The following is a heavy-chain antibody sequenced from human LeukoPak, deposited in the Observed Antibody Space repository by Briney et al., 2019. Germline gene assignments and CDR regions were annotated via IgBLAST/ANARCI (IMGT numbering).Heavy chain of an antibody. D-gene: IGHD1-26*01. CDR1: GDTFTGYY. CDR2: INPNSGAT. Sequence: ASVKVSCKASGDTFTGYYMHWVRQAPGQGLEWMGWINPNSGATNYAQKFQGRVTMTRDTSISTAYMELSRLRSDDTAVYYCASLLDSGSYYSFDYWGQGTLVTVSS. J-gene: IGHJ4*02. V-gene: IGHV1-2*02. CDR3: ASLLDSGSYYSFDY.